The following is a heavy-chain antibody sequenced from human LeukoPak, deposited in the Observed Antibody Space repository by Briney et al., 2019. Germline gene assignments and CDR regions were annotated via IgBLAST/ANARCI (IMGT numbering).Heavy chain of an antibody. D-gene: IGHD6-6*01. V-gene: IGHV3-30-3*01. J-gene: IGHJ4*02. CDR2: ISYDGSNK. CDR3: VRDRLGGYSSSSGLSY. Sequence: PGGSLRLSCAASGFTFSSYAMHWVRQAPGKGLEWVAVISYDGSNKYYADSVKGRFTISRDNSKNTLYLQMNSLRAEDTAVYYCVRDRLGGYSSSSGLSYWGQGTLVTVSS. CDR1: GFTFSSYA.